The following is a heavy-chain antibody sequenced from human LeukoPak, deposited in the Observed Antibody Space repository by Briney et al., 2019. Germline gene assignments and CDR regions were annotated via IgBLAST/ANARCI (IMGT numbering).Heavy chain of an antibody. CDR3: ARQNDYGDQGAFDI. CDR1: GGSISSGGYY. Sequence: PSETLSLTCTVSGGSISSGGYYWSWLRQHPGKGLEWIGYIYYSGSTYYNPSLKSRVTISVDTSKNQFSLKPSSVTAADTAVYYCARQNDYGDQGAFDIWGQGTMVTVSS. D-gene: IGHD4-17*01. CDR2: IYYSGST. V-gene: IGHV4-31*03. J-gene: IGHJ3*02.